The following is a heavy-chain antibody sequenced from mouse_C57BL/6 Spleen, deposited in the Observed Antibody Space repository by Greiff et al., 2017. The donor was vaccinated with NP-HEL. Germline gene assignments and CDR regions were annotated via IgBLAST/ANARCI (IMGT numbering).Heavy chain of an antibody. CDR1: GYTFTDYY. CDR3: ARSDIYYGSSQFAY. Sequence: VQLQQSGPELVKPGASVKISCKASGYTFTDYYMNWVKQSHGKSLEWIGDINPNNGGTSYNQKFKGKATLTVDKSSSTAYMELRSLTSEDSAVYYCARSDIYYGSSQFAYWGQGTLVTVSA. J-gene: IGHJ3*01. CDR2: INPNNGGT. V-gene: IGHV1-26*01. D-gene: IGHD1-1*01.